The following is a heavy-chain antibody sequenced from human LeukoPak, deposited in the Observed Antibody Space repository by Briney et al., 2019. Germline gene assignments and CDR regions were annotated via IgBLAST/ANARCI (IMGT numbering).Heavy chain of an antibody. J-gene: IGHJ6*02. V-gene: IGHV3-7*01. CDR3: TRDLVDYDVSTGLHHYYMDV. CDR1: GFTVSSYW. Sequence: GGSLRLSCAASGFTVSSYWMSWVRQGPGMGLEWVANIKLDGSERDYVDSVKGRFTIFRDNAKNSLYLQMNSLRAEDTAVYYCTRDLVDYDVSTGLHHYYMDVWGQGTTVTVSS. D-gene: IGHD3-9*01. CDR2: IKLDGSER.